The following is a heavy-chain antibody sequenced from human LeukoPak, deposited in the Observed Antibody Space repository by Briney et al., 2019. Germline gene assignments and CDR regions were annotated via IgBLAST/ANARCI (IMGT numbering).Heavy chain of an antibody. CDR1: GYTFTSYG. CDR3: AREGLATMIRGVIPY. J-gene: IGHJ4*02. Sequence: ASVKVSCKASGYTFTSYGISWVRQAPGQGLEWMGWISAYNGNTIYAQKLQDRVTMTTDTSTSTAYMELRSLRSDDTAVYYCAREGLATMIRGVIPYWGQGTLVTVSS. V-gene: IGHV1-18*01. CDR2: ISAYNGNT. D-gene: IGHD3-10*01.